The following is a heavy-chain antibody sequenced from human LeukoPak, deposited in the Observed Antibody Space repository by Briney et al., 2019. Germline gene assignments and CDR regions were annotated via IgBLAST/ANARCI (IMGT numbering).Heavy chain of an antibody. CDR3: AKARYRDYGDYAGDAFDI. D-gene: IGHD4-17*01. V-gene: IGHV3-23*01. CDR2: ISGSGGST. J-gene: IGHJ3*02. Sequence: GGSLRLSCAASGFTFSSYAMSWVRQAPGKGLEWVSAISGSGGSTYYADSVKGRFTISRDNSKYTLYLQMNSLRAEDTAVYYCAKARYRDYGDYAGDAFDIWGQGTMVTVSS. CDR1: GFTFSSYA.